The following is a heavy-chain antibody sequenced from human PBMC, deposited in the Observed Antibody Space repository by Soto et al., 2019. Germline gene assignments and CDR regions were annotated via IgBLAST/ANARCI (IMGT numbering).Heavy chain of an antibody. D-gene: IGHD3-9*01. CDR2: IYYSGST. Sequence: PSETLSLTCTVSGGSISSGDYYWSWIRHPPGKGLEWIGYIYYSGSTYYNPSLKSRVTISVDTSKNQFSLKLSSVTAADTAVYYCARGGERYDILTGYFYYYYYGMDVWGQGTTVTVS. CDR1: GGSISSGDYY. CDR3: ARGGERYDILTGYFYYYYYGMDV. J-gene: IGHJ6*02. V-gene: IGHV4-30-4*01.